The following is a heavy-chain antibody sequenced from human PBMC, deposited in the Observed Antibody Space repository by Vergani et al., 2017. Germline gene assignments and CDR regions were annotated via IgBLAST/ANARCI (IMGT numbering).Heavy chain of an antibody. CDR1: GFTFSSYA. CDR2: ISGSGGST. J-gene: IGHJ4*02. D-gene: IGHD4-23*01. Sequence: EVQLLESGGGLVQPGGSLRLSCAASGFTFSSYAMSWVRQAPGKGLEWVSAISGSGGSTYYADSVKGRFTISRDNSKNTLYLQMNSLRAEDTAVYYCARDTVGGWSLDYWGQGTLVTVSS. CDR3: ARDTVGGWSLDY. V-gene: IGHV3-23*01.